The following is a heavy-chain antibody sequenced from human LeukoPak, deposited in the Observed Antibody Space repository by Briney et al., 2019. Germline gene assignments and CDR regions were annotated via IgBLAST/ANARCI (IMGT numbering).Heavy chain of an antibody. D-gene: IGHD3-9*01. V-gene: IGHV3-53*01. J-gene: IGHJ4*02. CDR2: ISSGRST. Sequence: GSLRLSCAASGFTVSSNYMSWVRQAPGKGLEWVSVISSGRSTYYADSVKGRFTISRDNSKNTLYLQMNSLRAEDTAVYYCARGKIRYFDWLLDYFDYWGQGTLVTVSS. CDR3: ARGKIRYFDWLLDYFDY. CDR1: GFTVSSNY.